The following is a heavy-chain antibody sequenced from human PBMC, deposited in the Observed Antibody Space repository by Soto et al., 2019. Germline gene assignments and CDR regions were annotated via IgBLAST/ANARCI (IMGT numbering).Heavy chain of an antibody. CDR2: IYYSGST. V-gene: IGHV4-39*07. CDR1: GGSISSSSYY. D-gene: IGHD3-10*01. Sequence: SETLSLTCTVSGGSISSSSYYWGWIRQPPGKGLEWIGSIYYSGSTYYNPSLKSRVTISVDTSKNQFSLKLNSVTAADTAVYYCARVVGSSGDYFDYWGQGTLVTVSS. CDR3: ARVVGSSGDYFDY. J-gene: IGHJ4*02.